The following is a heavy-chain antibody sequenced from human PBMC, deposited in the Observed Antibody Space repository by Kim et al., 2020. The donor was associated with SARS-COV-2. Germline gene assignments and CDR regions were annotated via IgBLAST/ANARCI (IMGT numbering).Heavy chain of an antibody. D-gene: IGHD4-17*01. CDR3: ARGDYYGDKSLDY. V-gene: IGHV4-59*01. Sequence: SETLSLTCTVSGGSISSYYWSWIRQPPGKGLEWIGYIYYSGSTNYNPSLKSRVTISVDTSKNQFSLKLSSVTAADTAVYYCARGDYYGDKSLDYWGQGTLVTVSS. CDR1: GGSISSYY. CDR2: IYYSGST. J-gene: IGHJ4*02.